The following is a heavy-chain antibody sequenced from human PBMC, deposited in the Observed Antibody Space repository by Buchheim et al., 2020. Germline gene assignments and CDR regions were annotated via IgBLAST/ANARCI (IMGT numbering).Heavy chain of an antibody. Sequence: EVQLLESGGGLVQPGGSLRLSCAASGFEFSDYGMSWVRQAPGKGLEWVSAISGSAGSTYYADSVKGRFTISRDNFKNTLDLQMSSLRAEDTAVYYCAKGLRSGSSWYFFDYWGQGTL. CDR1: GFEFSDYG. D-gene: IGHD6-13*01. J-gene: IGHJ4*02. CDR3: AKGLRSGSSWYFFDY. V-gene: IGHV3-23*01. CDR2: ISGSAGST.